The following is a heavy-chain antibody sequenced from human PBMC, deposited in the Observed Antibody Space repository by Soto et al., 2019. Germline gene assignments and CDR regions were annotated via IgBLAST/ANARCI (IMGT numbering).Heavy chain of an antibody. CDR1: GFTFSNAW. Sequence: EVQLVESGGGLVKPGGSLRLSCAASGFTFSNAWMNWVRQAPGKGLEWLGRIKRKTDGGTTDYAAPVKGRFTISRDDSKNTLYLQMNSLKTEDTAVYYCTTDGPTVDPRGGWGQGTMVTVSS. D-gene: IGHD4-17*01. V-gene: IGHV3-15*07. J-gene: IGHJ3*01. CDR3: TTDGPTVDPRGG. CDR2: IKRKTDGGTT.